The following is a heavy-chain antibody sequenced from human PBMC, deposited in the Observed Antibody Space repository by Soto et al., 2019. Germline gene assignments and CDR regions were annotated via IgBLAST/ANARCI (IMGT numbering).Heavy chain of an antibody. CDR1: GFTFSSYA. J-gene: IGHJ4*01. CDR3: AKLGFVLMELYYFHQ. CDR2: ISGNSGKT. Sequence: GGSLRLSCTASGFTFSSYAMSWVLQAPGKELEWVSTISGNSGKTNYAESVKGRFSISRDNSKNTVHLQLDSLRAEDTAVYFCAKLGFVLMELYYFHQWGHGTLVTVS. V-gene: IGHV3-23*01. D-gene: IGHD2-8*01.